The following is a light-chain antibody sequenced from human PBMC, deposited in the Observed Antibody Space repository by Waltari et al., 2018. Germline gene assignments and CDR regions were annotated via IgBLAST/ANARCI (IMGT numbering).Light chain of an antibody. J-gene: IGKJ1*01. Sequence: DTQMTQSPSTLSASVGARVTLPCRASQSISSSLAWYQQKPGRAPRLLIYDASTLESGVPLRFSGSGSGTEFTLTISKLQPDDFATYFCQHYSPYSWTFGQGTKVEIK. CDR1: QSISSS. CDR3: QHYSPYSWT. CDR2: DAS. V-gene: IGKV1-5*01.